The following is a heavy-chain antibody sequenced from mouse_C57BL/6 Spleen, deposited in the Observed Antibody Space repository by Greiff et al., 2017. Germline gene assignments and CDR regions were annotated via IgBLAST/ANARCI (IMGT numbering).Heavy chain of an antibody. Sequence: DVKLVASGGGLVKPGGSLKLSCAASGFTFSDYGMHWVRQAPEKGLEWVAYISSGSSTIYYADTVKGRFTISRDNAKNTLFLQMTSLRSEDTAMYYCASRGGNYWFAYWGQGTLVTVSA. CDR1: GFTFSDYG. J-gene: IGHJ3*01. D-gene: IGHD2-1*01. CDR2: ISSGSSTI. CDR3: ASRGGNYWFAY. V-gene: IGHV5-17*01.